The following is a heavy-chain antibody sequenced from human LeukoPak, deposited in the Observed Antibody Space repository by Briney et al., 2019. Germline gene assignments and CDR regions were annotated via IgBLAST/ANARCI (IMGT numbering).Heavy chain of an antibody. CDR2: IRYDGSDK. CDR3: AKGDTS. J-gene: IGHJ5*02. Sequence: GGSLRLSCAASGFNFSNYDMHWVRQAPGKGLEWVAFIRYDGSDKHYADSVKGRFTISRDNSKNTLYLQMNSLRTEDTAVYYCAKGDTSWGQGTLVTVSS. D-gene: IGHD2-21*02. CDR1: GFNFSNYD. V-gene: IGHV3-30*02.